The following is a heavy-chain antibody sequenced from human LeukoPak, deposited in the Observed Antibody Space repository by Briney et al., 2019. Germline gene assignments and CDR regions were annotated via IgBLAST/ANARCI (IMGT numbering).Heavy chain of an antibody. Sequence: ASVKVSCKASGYTFTSYGISWVRQAPGQGREWMGWISAYNGNTNYAQKLQGRVTMTTDTSTSTAYMELRSLRSDDTAVYYCARDLLTGYLNWFDPWGQGTLVTVSS. CDR3: ARDLLTGYLNWFDP. J-gene: IGHJ5*02. D-gene: IGHD3-9*01. CDR2: ISAYNGNT. V-gene: IGHV1-18*01. CDR1: GYTFTSYG.